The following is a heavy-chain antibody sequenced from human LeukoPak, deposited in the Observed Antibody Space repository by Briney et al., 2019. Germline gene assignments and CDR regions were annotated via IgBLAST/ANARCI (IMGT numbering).Heavy chain of an antibody. V-gene: IGHV4-34*01. CDR3: ARKRRRGYYLNSAFDM. CDR1: DESFSTYY. D-gene: IGHD3-3*01. Sequence: SETLSLTCDVNDESFSTYYWSWVRQSPGKGLEWIAEISHRGTSTYNPSLQSRVTVSVDASKNHFSLRVKSVIAADTAIYYCARKRRRGYYLNSAFDMWGQGTMVTVSS. J-gene: IGHJ3*02. CDR2: ISHRGTS.